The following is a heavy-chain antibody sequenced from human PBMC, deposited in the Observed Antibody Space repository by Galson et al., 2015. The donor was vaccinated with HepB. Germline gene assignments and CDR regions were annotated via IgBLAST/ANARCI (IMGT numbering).Heavy chain of an antibody. Sequence: ETLSLTCAVSGGSISSSNWWSWVRQPPGKGLEWIGEIYHSGSTNYNPSLKSRVTISVDKSKNQFSLKLSSVTAADTAVYYCARNPTQLWTFFDYWGQGTLVTVSS. CDR3: ARNPTQLWTFFDY. CDR1: GGSISSSNW. V-gene: IGHV4-4*02. CDR2: IYHSGST. J-gene: IGHJ4*02. D-gene: IGHD5-18*01.